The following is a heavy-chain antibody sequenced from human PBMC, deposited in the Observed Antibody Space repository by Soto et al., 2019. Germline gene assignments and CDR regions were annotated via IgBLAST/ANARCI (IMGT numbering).Heavy chain of an antibody. CDR3: ARVGSASSPFLPFARCDS. V-gene: IGHV1-18*01. CDR2: ISAYNGNT. D-gene: IGHD3-10*01. Sequence: QVQLVQSGAEVKKPGASVKVSCKASGYTFTSYGISWVRQAPGQGLEWMGWISAYNGNTNYAQKLQGRLTMTTDTSTSTAYMELRSLTSADTAVYYCARVGSASSPFLPFARCDSWVQGTLVTVSS. J-gene: IGHJ4*02. CDR1: GYTFTSYG.